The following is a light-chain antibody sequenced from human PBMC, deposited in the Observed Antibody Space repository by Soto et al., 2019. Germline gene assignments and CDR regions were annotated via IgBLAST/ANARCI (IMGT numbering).Light chain of an antibody. CDR2: GAS. CDR3: QQYGSSQIT. V-gene: IGKV3-20*01. CDR1: QSVGSSY. Sequence: EIVLTQSPGTLSLSPGERSTLSCRASQSVGSSYVAWYHQKPGQAPRLLTYGASSRATGIPDRFSGSGSGTDFTLTISRLEPEDFAVYYCQQYGSSQITFGQGTRLEIK. J-gene: IGKJ5*01.